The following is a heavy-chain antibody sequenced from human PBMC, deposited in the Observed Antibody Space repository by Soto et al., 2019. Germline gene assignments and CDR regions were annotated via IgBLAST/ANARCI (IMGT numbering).Heavy chain of an antibody. CDR2: IIPILGIA. Sequence: ASVKVSCKASGGTFSSYTISWVRQAPGQGLEWMGRIIPILGIANYAQKFQGRVTITADKSTSTAYMELSSLRSEDTAVYYCARDPLQSGSLGTNDYWGQGTLVTVSS. CDR1: GGTFSSYT. V-gene: IGHV1-69*04. D-gene: IGHD1-26*01. J-gene: IGHJ4*02. CDR3: ARDPLQSGSLGTNDY.